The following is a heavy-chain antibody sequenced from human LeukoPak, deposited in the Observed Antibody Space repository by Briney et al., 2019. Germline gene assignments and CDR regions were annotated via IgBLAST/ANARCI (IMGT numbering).Heavy chain of an antibody. J-gene: IGHJ6*03. V-gene: IGHV4-4*07. CDR1: GGSISSHY. Sequence: SETLSLTCTVSGGSISSHYWNWIRQPAGKGLEWIGRIYTSGSTNYNPSPKSRVTMSVDTSKNQFSLKLSSVTAADTAVYYCARAPILWFGEFDNYYYYYYMDVWGKGTTVTVSS. CDR2: IYTSGST. D-gene: IGHD3-10*01. CDR3: ARAPILWFGEFDNYYYYYYMDV.